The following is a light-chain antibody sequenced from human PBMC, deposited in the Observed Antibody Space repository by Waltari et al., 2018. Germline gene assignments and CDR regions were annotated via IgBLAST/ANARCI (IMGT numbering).Light chain of an antibody. Sequence: EMVMTQSPATLSVSPGERATLSCRASQSVGNNLAWYQHKPGQAPRLLIYDASTRATGIPARFSGSGSGTEFTLTISSLQSEDFAVYYCQQYINWPRLSFGGGTRVEIK. CDR3: QQYINWPRLS. CDR1: QSVGNN. V-gene: IGKV3-15*01. CDR2: DAS. J-gene: IGKJ4*01.